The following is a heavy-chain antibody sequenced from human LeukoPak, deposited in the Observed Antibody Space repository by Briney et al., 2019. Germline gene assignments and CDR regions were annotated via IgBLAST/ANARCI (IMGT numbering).Heavy chain of an antibody. D-gene: IGHD3-3*01. V-gene: IGHV1-2*02. CDR2: INPNSGGT. CDR1: RYTFTGYY. J-gene: IGHJ6*03. CDR3: ARDNIPRDFSGGYYTHYYYYMDV. Sequence: ASVKVSCKASRYTFTGYYMHWVRQAPGQGLEWMGWINPNSGGTNYAQKFQGRVTMTRDTSISTAYMELSRLRSDDTAVYYCARDNIPRDFSGGYYTHYYYYMDVWGKGTTVTVSS.